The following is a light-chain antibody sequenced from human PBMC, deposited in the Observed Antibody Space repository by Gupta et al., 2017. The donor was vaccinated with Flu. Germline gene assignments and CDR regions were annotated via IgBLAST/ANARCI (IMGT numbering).Light chain of an antibody. Sequence: DIQLTQSPSFLSASVGDRVTITCRASQGISSYLAWYQQKPGKAPKLLIYAASTLQSGVPSRCSGSGSGTEFTLTISSLQPEDFATYYCQQLNSYPYTFGQGTQLEIK. CDR1: QGISSY. V-gene: IGKV1-9*01. CDR2: AAS. J-gene: IGKJ5*01. CDR3: QQLNSYPYT.